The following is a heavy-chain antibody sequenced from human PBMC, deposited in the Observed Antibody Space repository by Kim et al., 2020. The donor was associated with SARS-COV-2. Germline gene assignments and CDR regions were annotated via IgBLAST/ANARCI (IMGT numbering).Heavy chain of an antibody. Sequence: GGSLRLSCAASGFTFSSYAMHWVRQAPGKGLEYVSAISSNGGSTYYANSVKGRFTISRDNSKNTLYLQMGSLRAEDMAVYYCASDLGYCSSTSCYSVPFDDFDIGGQGTMVTVSS. J-gene: IGHJ3*02. CDR1: GFTFSSYA. CDR3: ASDLGYCSSTSCYSVPFDDFDI. CDR2: ISSNGGST. D-gene: IGHD2-2*02. V-gene: IGHV3-64*01.